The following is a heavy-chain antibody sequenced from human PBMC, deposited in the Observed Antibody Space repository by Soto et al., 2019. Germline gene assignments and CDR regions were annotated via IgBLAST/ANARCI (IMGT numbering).Heavy chain of an antibody. Sequence: GWSLRLSCVSSGITFVSRAMSWVRQAPGEGLEWVSTITDTGGDTKYADSVRGRFTISRDNSKNTLYLQMSSLRVEDSAVYYCARGSTDAYPGSRIFLFWGRGTLVTVSS. D-gene: IGHD3-10*01. CDR1: GITFVSRA. V-gene: IGHV3-23*01. CDR3: ARGSTDAYPGSRIFLF. J-gene: IGHJ4*02. CDR2: ITDTGGDT.